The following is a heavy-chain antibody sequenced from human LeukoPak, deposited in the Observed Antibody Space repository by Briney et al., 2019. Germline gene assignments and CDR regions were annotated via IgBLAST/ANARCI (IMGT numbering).Heavy chain of an antibody. J-gene: IGHJ4*02. CDR1: GFTFSSYA. CDR2: ISYDGSNK. V-gene: IGHV3-30-3*01. Sequence: GRSLRLSCAASGFTFSSYAMHWVRQAPGKGLEWVAVISYDGSNKYYADSVKGRFTLSRDNSKNTLYLQMNSLRAEDTAVYYCARHSSSFWDYWGQGTLVTVSS. CDR3: ARHSSSFWDY. D-gene: IGHD6-6*01.